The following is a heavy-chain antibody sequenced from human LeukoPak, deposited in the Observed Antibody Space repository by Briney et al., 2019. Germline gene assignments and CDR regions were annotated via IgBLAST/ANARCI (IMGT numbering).Heavy chain of an antibody. Sequence: GGSLRLSCAASGFTVSSNYMSWVRQAPGKGMEWVSVIYSGGSTYYADSVKGRFTISRDNSKNTLYLQINSQRAEDTAVYYCASNTVTKDYWGQGTLVTVSS. D-gene: IGHD4-17*01. V-gene: IGHV3-53*01. CDR2: IYSGGST. J-gene: IGHJ4*02. CDR3: ASNTVTKDY. CDR1: GFTVSSNY.